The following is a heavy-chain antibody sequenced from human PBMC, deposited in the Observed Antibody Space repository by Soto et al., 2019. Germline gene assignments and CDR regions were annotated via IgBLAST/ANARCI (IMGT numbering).Heavy chain of an antibody. CDR1: GFTLSSLG. CDR2: ISYDGSNK. D-gene: IGHD5-18*01. Sequence: GPLRPSFAGPGFTLSSLGMHWVRPAPGKGVEGGEVISYDGSNKYYADPVKGRLTISRDNSKNTLYLQMNSLRAEDTAVYYCAKDNTAMVTRVDYWGQGTLVTVSS. V-gene: IGHV3-30*18. J-gene: IGHJ4*02. CDR3: AKDNTAMVTRVDY.